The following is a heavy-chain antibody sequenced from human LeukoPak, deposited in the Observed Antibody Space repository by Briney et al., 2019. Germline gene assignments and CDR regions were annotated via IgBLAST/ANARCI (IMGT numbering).Heavy chain of an antibody. Sequence: ASVKVSCKASGYTFTSYGISWVRQAPGQGLEWMGWISAYNGNTSYAQKLQGRVTMTTDTSTSTAYMELRSLRSDDTAAYYCARGGATWDYYYGMDVWGQGTTVTVSS. CDR2: ISAYNGNT. CDR3: ARGGATWDYYYGMDV. V-gene: IGHV1-18*01. CDR1: GYTFTSYG. D-gene: IGHD1-26*01. J-gene: IGHJ6*02.